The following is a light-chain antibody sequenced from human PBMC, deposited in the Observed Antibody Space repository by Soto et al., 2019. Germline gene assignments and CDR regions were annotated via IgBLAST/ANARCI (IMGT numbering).Light chain of an antibody. J-gene: IGKJ1*01. Sequence: DIQLTQSPSFLSASVGGRVAITCRASQAISSHLAWYQQKPGKAPNLLIYGASTLQSGVPSRFSGSGSGTQFTLTISSLQPEDFATYYCQKYNSAPRTFGQGTKVDIK. CDR1: QAISSH. V-gene: IGKV1-9*01. CDR2: GAS. CDR3: QKYNSAPRT.